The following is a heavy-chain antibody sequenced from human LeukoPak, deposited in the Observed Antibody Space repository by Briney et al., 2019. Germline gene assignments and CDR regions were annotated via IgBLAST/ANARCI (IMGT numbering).Heavy chain of an antibody. V-gene: IGHV5-10-1*01. CDR2: IDPSDSYT. D-gene: IGHD1-1*01. J-gene: IGHJ4*02. CDR1: AYSFTSYW. Sequence: PGESLKISCKGSAYSFTSYWITWVRRMPGKGLEWMGRIDPSDSYTNYSPSFQGHVTISADKSISTAFLQWSSLKASDTAIYYCARPGGEGVNQEFDYWGQGTLVTVSS. CDR3: ARPGGEGVNQEFDY.